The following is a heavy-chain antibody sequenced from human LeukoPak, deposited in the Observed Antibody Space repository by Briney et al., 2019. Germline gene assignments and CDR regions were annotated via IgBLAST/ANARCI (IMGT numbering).Heavy chain of an antibody. CDR3: ARSEGVYSSGRYPRGFDY. V-gene: IGHV1-2*02. J-gene: IGHJ4*02. CDR2: INPNSGGT. CDR1: GYTFTGCY. D-gene: IGHD6-19*01. Sequence: ASVKVSCKASGYTFTGCYMHWVRQAPGQGLEWMGWINPNSGGTNYAQKFQGRVTMTRDTSISTAYMELSRLRSDDTAVYYCARSEGVYSSGRYPRGFDYWGQGTLVTVSS.